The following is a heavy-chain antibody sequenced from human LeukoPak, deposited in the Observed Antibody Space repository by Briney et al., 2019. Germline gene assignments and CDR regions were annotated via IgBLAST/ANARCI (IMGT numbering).Heavy chain of an antibody. D-gene: IGHD4/OR15-4a*01. Sequence: GGSLRLSRVASVFSFSIFCMHWVRQALRKGLVCVSRINIDGSSITYADSVKGRFTMSRDNAKNTLYPQMNRPGAEDTAVACCTRTMDYWGQGTLVTVSS. CDR3: TRTMDY. V-gene: IGHV3-74*03. J-gene: IGHJ4*02. CDR2: INIDGSSI. CDR1: VFSFSIFC.